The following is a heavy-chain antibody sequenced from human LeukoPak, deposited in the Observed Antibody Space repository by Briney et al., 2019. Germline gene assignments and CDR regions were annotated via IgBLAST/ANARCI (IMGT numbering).Heavy chain of an antibody. CDR2: ICAYNGNT. J-gene: IGHJ6*02. V-gene: IGHV1-18*01. CDR3: ARDDDILTGYYIPYGMDV. CDR1: GYTFTSYG. Sequence: GASVKVSCKASGYTFTSYGISWVRQAAGQGLEWMGCICAYNGNTNYAQKLQGRVTMTTDTSTSTAYMELRSLRSDDTAVYYCARDDDILTGYYIPYGMDVWGQGTTVTVSS. D-gene: IGHD3-9*01.